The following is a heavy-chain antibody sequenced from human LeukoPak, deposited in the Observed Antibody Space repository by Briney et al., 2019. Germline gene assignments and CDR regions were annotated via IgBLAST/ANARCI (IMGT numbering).Heavy chain of an antibody. V-gene: IGHV3-23*01. Sequence: GGSLRLSCAASGFTFSSYAMSWVRQAPGKGLEWVSTISGSGGSTYYADSVKGRFTISRDNSKNTLYLQMNSLRAEDTAVYYCAFGCQRRSTYYDFWSGYGAPYYMDVWGKGTTVTVSS. CDR3: AFGCQRRSTYYDFWSGYGAPYYMDV. D-gene: IGHD3-3*01. J-gene: IGHJ6*03. CDR2: ISGSGGST. CDR1: GFTFSSYA.